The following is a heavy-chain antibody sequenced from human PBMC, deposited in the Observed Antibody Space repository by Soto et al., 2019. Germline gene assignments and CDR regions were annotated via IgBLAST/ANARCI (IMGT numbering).Heavy chain of an antibody. D-gene: IGHD5-18*01. CDR3: ATSVGVYLDTNMVSADGMDV. CDR2: IIPILNIA. CDR1: GGTFRTST. Sequence: QVQLVQSGAEVKRPGSSVQVSCKASGGTFRTSTISWVRQAPGQGLEWMGRIIPILNIANYAQKFQGRVTLTADKSTSTAYTEMGRLRSEDTAVYYWATSVGVYLDTNMVSADGMDVWGQGTTVTVSS. J-gene: IGHJ6*02. V-gene: IGHV1-69*02.